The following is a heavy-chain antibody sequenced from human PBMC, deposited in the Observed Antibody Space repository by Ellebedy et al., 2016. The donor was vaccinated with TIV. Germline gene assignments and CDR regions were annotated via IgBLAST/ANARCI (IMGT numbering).Heavy chain of an antibody. V-gene: IGHV3-21*01. CDR3: ARLSSATTGRPGAFDI. CDR2: ISSSSSYT. D-gene: IGHD1-1*01. CDR1: GFTFTNAW. J-gene: IGHJ3*02. Sequence: GESLKISXAASGFTFTNAWMNWVRQAPGAGLEWVASISSSSSYTYFGGSLRGRFTVSRDNAQNSFFLQMTDLRAEDSALYYCARLSSATTGRPGAFDIWGQGTMVTVSS.